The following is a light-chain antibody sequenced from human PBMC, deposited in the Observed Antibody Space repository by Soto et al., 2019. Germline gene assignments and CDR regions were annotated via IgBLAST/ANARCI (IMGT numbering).Light chain of an antibody. J-gene: IGLJ2*01. CDR1: SIGSKS. CDR2: DDR. CDR3: HVWHTSPDHVV. V-gene: IGLV3-21*02. Sequence: SYELTQPPSVSVAPGQTARITCGGDSIGSKSVYWYQQRPGQAPVLVVYDDRHRPSGIPERFSGSNSRSTATLTINRVAAGDEAHYYCHVWHTSPDHVVLGGGAKLAVL.